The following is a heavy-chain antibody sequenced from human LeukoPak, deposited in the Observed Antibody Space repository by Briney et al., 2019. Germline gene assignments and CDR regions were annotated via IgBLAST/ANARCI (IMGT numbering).Heavy chain of an antibody. Sequence: GGSLRLSCAASGFTFSSYAMSWVRQAPGKGLEWVSAISGSGGSTYYADSVKGRFTISRDNSKNTLYLQMNSLRAEDTAVYYCAKDRYSDNTGHHYENEYWGQGTLVTVSS. CDR3: AKDRYSDNTGHHYENEY. V-gene: IGHV3-23*01. J-gene: IGHJ4*02. D-gene: IGHD3-22*01. CDR1: GFTFSSYA. CDR2: ISGSGGST.